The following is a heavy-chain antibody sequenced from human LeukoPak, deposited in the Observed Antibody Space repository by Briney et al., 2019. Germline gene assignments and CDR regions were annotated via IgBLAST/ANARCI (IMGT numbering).Heavy chain of an antibody. V-gene: IGHV1-69*05. Sequence: SVKVSCKASGGTFSSYAISWVRQAPGQGLEWMGGIIPIFGTANYAQKFQGRVTITTDESTSTAYMELSSLRSEDTAVYYCARDKSRHDRYRDLAYWGQGTLVTVSS. CDR1: GGTFSSYA. CDR2: IIPIFGTA. CDR3: ARDKSRHDRYRDLAY. D-gene: IGHD5-12*01. J-gene: IGHJ4*02.